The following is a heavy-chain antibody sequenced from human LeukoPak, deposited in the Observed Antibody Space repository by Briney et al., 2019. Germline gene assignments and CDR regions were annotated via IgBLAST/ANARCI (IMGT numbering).Heavy chain of an antibody. Sequence: PSETLSLACAVYGGSFSGYYWSWIRQPPGKGLEWIGEINHSGSTNYNPSLKSRVTISVDTSKNQFSLKLSSVTAADTAVYYCARGLLNCSGGSCYIDYWGQGTLVTVSS. D-gene: IGHD2-15*01. CDR2: INHSGST. CDR3: ARGLLNCSGGSCYIDY. V-gene: IGHV4-34*01. J-gene: IGHJ4*02. CDR1: GGSFSGYY.